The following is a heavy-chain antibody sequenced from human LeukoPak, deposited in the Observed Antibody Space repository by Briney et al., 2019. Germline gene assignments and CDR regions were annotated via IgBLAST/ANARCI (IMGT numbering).Heavy chain of an antibody. CDR3: ARQERNWFDP. Sequence: SETLSLTCTVSGGSISGHYWSWIRQPPGKGLEWIGYIYYSGSTNYNPSLKSRVTISVDTSKNQFSLKLSSVTAADTAVYYCARQERNWFDPWGQGTLVTVSS. V-gene: IGHV4-59*11. CDR1: GGSISGHY. J-gene: IGHJ5*02. CDR2: IYYSGST.